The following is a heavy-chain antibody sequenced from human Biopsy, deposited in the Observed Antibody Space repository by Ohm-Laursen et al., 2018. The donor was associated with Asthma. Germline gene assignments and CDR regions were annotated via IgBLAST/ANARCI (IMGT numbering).Heavy chain of an antibody. CDR2: IYYSGST. CDR1: GGSIRTTNQY. CDR3: ARWGSFGFDY. J-gene: IGHJ4*02. V-gene: IGHV4-31*03. Sequence: SDTLSLTCTVSGGSIRTTNQYWGWIRQHPGKGLEWIGYIYYSGSTYYNPSLKSRVTISVDTSKNQFSLNLSSVTAADTAVYYCARWGSFGFDYWGQGTLVTVSS. D-gene: IGHD7-27*01.